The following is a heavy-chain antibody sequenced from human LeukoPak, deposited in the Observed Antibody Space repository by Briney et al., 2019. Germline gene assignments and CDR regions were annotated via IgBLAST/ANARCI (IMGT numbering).Heavy chain of an antibody. CDR1: GGSISSYY. J-gene: IGHJ6*03. D-gene: IGHD3-9*01. V-gene: IGHV4-59*01. CDR2: IYYSGST. Sequence: PSETLSLTCTVSGGSISSYYWSWIRQPPGKGLEWIGYIYYSGSTNYNPSLKSRVTISVDTSKNQFSLKLSSVTAADTAVYYCARAINSYYYYYYMDVWGKGTTVTVSS. CDR3: ARAINSYYYYYYMDV.